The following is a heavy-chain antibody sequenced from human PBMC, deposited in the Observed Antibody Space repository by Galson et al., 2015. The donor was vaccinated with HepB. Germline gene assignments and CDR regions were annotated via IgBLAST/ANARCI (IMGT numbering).Heavy chain of an antibody. J-gene: IGHJ3*02. V-gene: IGHV3-33*01. Sequence: SLRLSCAASGFTFSSYGMHWVRQAPGKGLEWVAVIWYDGSNKYYADSVKGRFTISRDNSKNTLYLQMNSLRAEDTAVYYCAREGLAYCGGDCYDDAFDIWGQGTMVTVSS. D-gene: IGHD2-21*02. CDR2: IWYDGSNK. CDR1: GFTFSSYG. CDR3: AREGLAYCGGDCYDDAFDI.